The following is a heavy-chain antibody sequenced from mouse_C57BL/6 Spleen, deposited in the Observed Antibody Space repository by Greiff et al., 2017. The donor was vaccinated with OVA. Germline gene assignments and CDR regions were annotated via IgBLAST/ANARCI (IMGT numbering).Heavy chain of an antibody. CDR1: GFTFSSYA. CDR2: ISDGGSYT. J-gene: IGHJ4*01. V-gene: IGHV5-4*01. CDR3: ARVGGSSSGAMDY. D-gene: IGHD1-1*01. Sequence: EVQGVESGGGLVKPGGSLKLSCAASGFTFSSYAMSWVRQTPEKRLEWVATISDGGSYTYYPDNVKGRFTISRDNAKNNLYLQMSHLKSEDTAMYYCARVGGSSSGAMDYWGQGTSVTVSS.